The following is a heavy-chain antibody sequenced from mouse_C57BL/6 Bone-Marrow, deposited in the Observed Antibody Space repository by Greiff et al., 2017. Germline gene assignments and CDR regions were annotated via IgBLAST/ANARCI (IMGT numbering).Heavy chain of an antibody. CDR2: IYPRSGNN. V-gene: IGHV1-81*01. CDR1: GYTFTSYG. CDR3: ARLLWFAY. J-gene: IGHJ3*01. Sequence: VQLQESGAELARPGASVKLSCKASGYTFTSYGISWVKQRTGQGLEWIGEIYPRSGNNYYNEKFKGKATLTADKSSSTAYRELRSLTSEDSAVYFCARLLWFAYWGQGTLVTVSA.